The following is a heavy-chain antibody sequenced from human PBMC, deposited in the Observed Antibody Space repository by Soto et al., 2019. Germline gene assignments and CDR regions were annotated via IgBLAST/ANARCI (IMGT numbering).Heavy chain of an antibody. CDR2: IYYSGTT. V-gene: IGHV4-31*03. CDR3: ARAEGYISTWGLFDP. Sequence: QVQLQESGPGLVKPSQTLSLTCSVSGGSISSGYYYWSWIRQHPGKGLEWIGYIYYSGTTYYNPSLKSRVTISLDTSKNQFSLNLTSVTAADTAVYYCARAEGYISTWGLFDPWVQGTLVTVSS. CDR1: GGSISSGYYY. J-gene: IGHJ5*02. D-gene: IGHD6-13*01.